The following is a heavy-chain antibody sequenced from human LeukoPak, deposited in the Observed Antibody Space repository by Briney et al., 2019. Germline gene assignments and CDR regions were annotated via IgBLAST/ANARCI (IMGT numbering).Heavy chain of an antibody. D-gene: IGHD6-13*01. CDR3: ARGLLDPSSSQFDY. J-gene: IGHJ4*02. Sequence: NHGESLKISCEAFGYSFFHSWLGWVRQIPGKGLEWMGMIFPGDSDTRYSPSFQGHVTISADRSISTAYLQWSSLKASDTAMYYCARGLLDPSSSQFDYWGQGTLVTVSS. CDR2: IFPGDSDT. V-gene: IGHV5-51*01. CDR1: GYSFFHSW.